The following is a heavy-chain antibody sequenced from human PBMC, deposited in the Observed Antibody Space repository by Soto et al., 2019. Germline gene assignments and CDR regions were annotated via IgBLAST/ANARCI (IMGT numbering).Heavy chain of an antibody. V-gene: IGHV4-31*03. CDR1: GVSIRTNNYY. Sequence: QVQLQESCPGLVKPSQTLSLTCTVSGVSIRTNNYYWSWLRQDPGKGLEWIGYIYYCGTTYYNPSLTIRVTISADTSKNQFSLRLDSVTAADTAVYYCASATFVKPEVDWGQGTRVNVSP. CDR3: ASATFVKPEVD. J-gene: IGHJ4*02. CDR2: IYYCGTT.